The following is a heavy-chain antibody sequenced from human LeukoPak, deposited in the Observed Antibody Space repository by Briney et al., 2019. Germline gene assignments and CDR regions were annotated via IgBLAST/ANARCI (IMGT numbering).Heavy chain of an antibody. Sequence: SVKVSCKASGGTFSSYAISWVRQAPGQGLEWMGRIIPILGIANYAQKFQGRVTITADKSTRTAYMELSSLRSEDTAVYYCASQSRGVTVTYLPNWGQGTLVTVSS. CDR3: ASQSRGVTVTYLPN. V-gene: IGHV1-69*04. D-gene: IGHD4-17*01. CDR2: IIPILGIA. J-gene: IGHJ4*02. CDR1: GGTFSSYA.